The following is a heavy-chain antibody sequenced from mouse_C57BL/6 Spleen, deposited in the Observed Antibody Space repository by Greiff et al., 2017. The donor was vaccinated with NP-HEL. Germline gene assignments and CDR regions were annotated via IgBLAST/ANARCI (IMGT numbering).Heavy chain of an antibody. J-gene: IGHJ2*01. CDR2: IYPGSGST. D-gene: IGHD1-1*01. CDR3: ARSLTTVVASDD. Sequence: QVQLQQPGAELVKPGASVKMSCKASGYTFTSYWITWVKQRPGQGLEWIGDIYPGSGSTNYNEKFKSKATLTVDTSSSTAYMQLSSLTSEDSAVYYCARSLTTVVASDDWGQGTTLTVSS. CDR1: GYTFTSYW. V-gene: IGHV1-55*01.